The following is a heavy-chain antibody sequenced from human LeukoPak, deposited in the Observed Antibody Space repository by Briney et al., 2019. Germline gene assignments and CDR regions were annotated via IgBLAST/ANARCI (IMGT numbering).Heavy chain of an antibody. V-gene: IGHV1-2*02. D-gene: IGHD1-26*01. Sequence: ASVKVSCKASGYTFTGYYMHWVRQAPGQGLEWMGWINPNSGGTNYAQKLQGRVTMTTDTSTSTAYMELRSLRSDDTAVYYCARGGSYWGDYYHYMDVWGKGTTVTISS. CDR3: ARGGSYWGDYYHYMDV. J-gene: IGHJ6*03. CDR1: GYTFTGYY. CDR2: INPNSGGT.